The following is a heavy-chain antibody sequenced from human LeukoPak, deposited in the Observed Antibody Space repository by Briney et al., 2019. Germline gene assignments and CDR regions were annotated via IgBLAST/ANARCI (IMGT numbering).Heavy chain of an antibody. CDR2: MYNSGST. CDR3: ARGIESYGDYGY. D-gene: IGHD4-17*01. V-gene: IGHV4-59*01. CDR1: GGSISGSY. J-gene: IGHJ4*02. Sequence: PSETLSLTCTVSGGSISGSYWSWIRQPPGKGLEWIAYMYNSGSTNYNPSLKSRVTISIDTSKNQFSLKLSSLTAADTAIYYCARGIESYGDYGYWGQGILVTVSP.